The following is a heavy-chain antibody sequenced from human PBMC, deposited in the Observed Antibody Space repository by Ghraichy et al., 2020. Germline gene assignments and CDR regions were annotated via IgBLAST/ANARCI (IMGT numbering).Heavy chain of an antibody. CDR3: ARVKYYGSGSYHQYYYYYGMDV. J-gene: IGHJ6*02. CDR2: INHSGST. V-gene: IGHV4-34*01. Sequence: GSLRLSCAVYGGSFSGYYWSWIRQPPGKGLEWIGEINHSGSTNYNPSLKSRVTISVDTSKNQFSLKLSSVTAADTAVYYCARVKYYGSGSYHQYYYYYGMDVWGQGTTVTVSS. D-gene: IGHD3-10*01. CDR1: GGSFSGYY.